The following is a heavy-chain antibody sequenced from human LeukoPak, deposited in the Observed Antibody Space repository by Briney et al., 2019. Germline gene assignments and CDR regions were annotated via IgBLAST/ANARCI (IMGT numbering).Heavy chain of an antibody. CDR2: VNTDNGNA. Sequence: ASVRVSCKASGYTFNNYGISWVRQAPGQGLEWMGWVNTDNGNANYAQKVQDRVTLTTDTSTNMAYMELRSLTGDDTAVYYCARERGSSNWHEAFDIWGQGTMVTVSS. CDR3: ARERGSSNWHEAFDI. D-gene: IGHD6-13*01. CDR1: GYTFNNYG. J-gene: IGHJ3*02. V-gene: IGHV1-18*01.